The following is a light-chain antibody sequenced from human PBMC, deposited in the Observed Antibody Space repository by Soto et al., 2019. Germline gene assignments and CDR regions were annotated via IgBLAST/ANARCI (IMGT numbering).Light chain of an antibody. CDR1: SSDVGGYNY. J-gene: IGLJ2*01. CDR2: DVS. Sequence: SALTQPASVSGSPGQSITISCTGTSSDVGGYNYVSWYQQHPGKAPTLMIYDVSNRPSGVSNRFSGSKSGNTASLTISGLQTEDEADYYCSSYTSSTTPVVFGGGTKLTVL. V-gene: IGLV2-14*03. CDR3: SSYTSSTTPVV.